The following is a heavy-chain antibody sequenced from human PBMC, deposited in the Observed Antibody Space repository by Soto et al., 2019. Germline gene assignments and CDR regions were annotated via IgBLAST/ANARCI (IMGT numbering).Heavy chain of an antibody. D-gene: IGHD2-2*03. Sequence: SETLSLTCTVSGGSISSYYWSWIRQPPGKGLEWIGYIYYSGSTNYNPSLKSRVTISVDTSKNQFSLKLSSVTAADTAVYYCAGLGIVVVPASGGFDPWGQGTLVTSPQ. V-gene: IGHV4-59*01. J-gene: IGHJ5*02. CDR1: GGSISSYY. CDR2: IYYSGST. CDR3: AGLGIVVVPASGGFDP.